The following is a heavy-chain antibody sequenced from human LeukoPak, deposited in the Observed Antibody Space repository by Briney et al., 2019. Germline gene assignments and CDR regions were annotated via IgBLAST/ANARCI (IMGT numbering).Heavy chain of an antibody. CDR2: IKQDGSEK. V-gene: IGHV3-7*01. CDR3: ARSQNTAMVTSWFGEVDY. Sequence: GGSLRLSCAASGFTLSSYWMSWVRQAPGKGLEWVADIKQDGSEKYYVDSVKGRFTISRDNAKNSLYLQMNSLRAEDTAVYYCARSQNTAMVTSWFGEVDYWGQGTLVTASS. CDR1: GFTLSSYW. J-gene: IGHJ4*02. D-gene: IGHD5-18*01.